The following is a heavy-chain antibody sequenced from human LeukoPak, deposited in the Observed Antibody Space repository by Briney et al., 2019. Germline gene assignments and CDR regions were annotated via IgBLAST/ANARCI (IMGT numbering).Heavy chain of an antibody. V-gene: IGHV3-53*05. J-gene: IGHJ6*02. CDR3: ARTLVVVMYYGMDV. D-gene: IGHD3-22*01. Sequence: GGSLRLSCAASGFTVSSNYMSWVRQAPGKGLEWVSVIYSGGSTYYADSVKGRFTISRDNSKNTLYLQMNSLRAEDTAVYYCARTLVVVMYYGMDVWGQGTTVTVSS. CDR1: GFTVSSNY. CDR2: IYSGGST.